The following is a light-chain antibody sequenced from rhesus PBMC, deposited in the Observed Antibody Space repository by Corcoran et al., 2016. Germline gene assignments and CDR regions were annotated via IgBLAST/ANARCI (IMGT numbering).Light chain of an antibody. Sequence: QAGLTQPPSVSKGLRQTATLTCAGNKNNVGNQGAAWLQQHQGHPPKLLSYRNNNRPSGISERFSASRSGNTASLTITGLQPEDEADYYCSAWDTSLSANIFGSGTRLTVL. V-gene: IGLV10-114*01. CDR2: RNN. CDR3: SAWDTSLSANI. J-gene: IGLJ1*01. CDR1: KNNVGNQG.